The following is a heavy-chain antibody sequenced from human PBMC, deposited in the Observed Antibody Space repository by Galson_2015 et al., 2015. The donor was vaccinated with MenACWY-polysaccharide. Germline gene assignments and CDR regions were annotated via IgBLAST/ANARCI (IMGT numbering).Heavy chain of an antibody. Sequence: SLRLSCAASGFTFSSYSMNWVRQAPGKGLEWVSSISSSSSYIYYADSVKGRFTISRDNAKNSLYLQMNSLRAEDAAVYYCARDRARIAVAGYYYGMDVWGQGTTVTVSS. CDR3: ARDRARIAVAGYYYGMDV. D-gene: IGHD6-13*01. CDR1: GFTFSSYS. CDR2: ISSSSSYI. V-gene: IGHV3-21*01. J-gene: IGHJ6*02.